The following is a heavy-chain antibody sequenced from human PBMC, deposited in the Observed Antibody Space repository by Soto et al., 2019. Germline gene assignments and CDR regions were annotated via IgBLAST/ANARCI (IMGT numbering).Heavy chain of an antibody. V-gene: IGHV3-30*18. CDR1: GFTFISYG. Sequence: GGSLRLSCAASGFTFISYGMHWVRQAPGKGLEWVAVISYDGSDKYYADSVKGRFSISRDNSKNTLYLQMNSLRPEDTAVYYCAKVTGYCSSSSCRRDYYHYYGMDVRGQGTTVTASS. D-gene: IGHD2-2*01. J-gene: IGHJ6*02. CDR2: ISYDGSDK. CDR3: AKVTGYCSSSSCRRDYYHYYGMDV.